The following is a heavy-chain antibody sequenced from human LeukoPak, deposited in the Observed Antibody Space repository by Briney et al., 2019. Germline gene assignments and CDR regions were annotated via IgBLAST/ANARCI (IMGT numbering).Heavy chain of an antibody. CDR3: TRDGQGEVYYYYYMDV. J-gene: IGHJ6*03. CDR1: GFTFGDYA. D-gene: IGHD3-10*01. CDR2: IRSKPYGGTT. V-gene: IGHV3-49*04. Sequence: GGSLRLSCTASGFTFGDYAMSWVRQAPGKGLEWVGFIRSKPYGGTTEYAASVKGRFTISRDDSKSIAYLQMNSLKTEDTAVYYCTRDGQGEVYYYYYMDVWGKGTTVTVSS.